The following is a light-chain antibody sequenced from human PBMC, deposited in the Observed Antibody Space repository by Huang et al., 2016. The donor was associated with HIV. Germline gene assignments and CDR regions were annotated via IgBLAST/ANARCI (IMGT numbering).Light chain of an antibody. V-gene: IGKV3-15*01. CDR1: QSVNNN. CDR2: GTS. J-gene: IGKJ2*01. Sequence: EIVMTQSPATLSVSPGERATLSCRASQSVNNNLAWYQQKHGQAPRLLIYGTSTRVAAGAARFSGSGSGTEFTLTISGLQSEDSAVYYCHQYDNWPPFTFGQGTKLEIK. CDR3: HQYDNWPPFT.